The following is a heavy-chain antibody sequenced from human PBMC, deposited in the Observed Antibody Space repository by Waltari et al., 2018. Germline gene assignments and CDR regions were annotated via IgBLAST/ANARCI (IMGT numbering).Heavy chain of an antibody. CDR3: ARGHISAFDI. V-gene: IGHV4-34*01. CDR1: VGSFSGYY. CDR2: INHSGST. Sequence: QVQLQQWGAGLLKPSETLSLTCAVYVGSFSGYYWSWIRQPPGKGLEWIGEINHSGSTNYNPSLKSRVTISVDTSKNQFSLKLSSVTAADTAVYYCARGHISAFDIWGQGTMVTVSS. J-gene: IGHJ3*02. D-gene: IGHD2-21*01.